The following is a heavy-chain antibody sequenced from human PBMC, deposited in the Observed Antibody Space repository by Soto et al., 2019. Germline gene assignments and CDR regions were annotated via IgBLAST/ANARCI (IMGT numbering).Heavy chain of an antibody. CDR1: GVTFISDS. J-gene: IGHJ5*02. Sequence: PGGSLRLSCAASGVTFISDSLSWVRQPPGKGLEWVSAISGSGGSTYYADSVKGRFTISRENSKKTLYLQMNSLRAEDTAVYYCAKELVGATYFALPPWGQGPLVTVSS. D-gene: IGHD1-26*01. CDR3: AKELVGATYFALPP. CDR2: ISGSGGST. V-gene: IGHV3-23*01.